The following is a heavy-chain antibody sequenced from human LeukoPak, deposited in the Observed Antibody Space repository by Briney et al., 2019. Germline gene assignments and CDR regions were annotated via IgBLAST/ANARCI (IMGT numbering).Heavy chain of an antibody. CDR3: AREPPTDSSSWYFDY. J-gene: IGHJ4*02. Sequence: ASVKVSCKASGYTFTSYGISWVRQAPGQGLEWMGWISAYNGNTNYAQKLQGRVTMTTDTSTSTAYMELRSLRSDDTAVYYCAREPPTDSSSWYFDYWGQGTLVTVSS. D-gene: IGHD6-13*01. CDR1: GYTFTSYG. CDR2: ISAYNGNT. V-gene: IGHV1-18*01.